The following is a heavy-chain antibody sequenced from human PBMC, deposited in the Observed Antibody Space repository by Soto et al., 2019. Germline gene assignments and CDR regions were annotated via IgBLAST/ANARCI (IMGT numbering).Heavy chain of an antibody. CDR2: VYYSGTT. Sequence: SETLSLTGSVSGGSVSNKTYYWSGIRQPPGKRLEWIGYVYYSGTTNYNPSLKSRVTISVDLSKNQFSLRLSSVTTADTALYYCARTTAVPNTLRSRYFFDYWGQGTLVTVSS. J-gene: IGHJ4*02. CDR3: ARTTAVPNTLRSRYFFDY. D-gene: IGHD4-17*01. V-gene: IGHV4-61*01. CDR1: GGSVSNKTYY.